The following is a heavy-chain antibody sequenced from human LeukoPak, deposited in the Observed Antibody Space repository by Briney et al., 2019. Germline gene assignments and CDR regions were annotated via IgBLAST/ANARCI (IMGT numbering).Heavy chain of an antibody. V-gene: IGHV3-53*01. Sequence: GGSLRLSCAASGFTVSNNYMSWVRQAPGKGLEWVSVIYSSGNTYYADSVKGRFIISRDNSKNTLYLQMNGLRAEDTAVYYCARDGLDRGSREYYFDFWGQGTLVTVSS. D-gene: IGHD3/OR15-3a*01. CDR2: IYSSGNT. CDR1: GFTVSNNY. J-gene: IGHJ4*02. CDR3: ARDGLDRGSREYYFDF.